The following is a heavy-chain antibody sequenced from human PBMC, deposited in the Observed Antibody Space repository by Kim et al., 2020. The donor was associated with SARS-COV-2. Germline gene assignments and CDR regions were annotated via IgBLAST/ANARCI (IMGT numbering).Heavy chain of an antibody. V-gene: IGHV3-23*01. CDR2: ISDSGSST. CDR3: AKASIVVVVAATGGMDV. D-gene: IGHD2-15*01. CDR1: GFTFSSYA. Sequence: GGSLRLSCAASGFTFSSYAMSWVRQAPGKGLEWVSAISDSGSSTYYTDSVKGRFTISRDNSKNTLYLQMNSLRAEDTAVYYCAKASIVVVVAATGGMDVWGQGTTVTVSS. J-gene: IGHJ6*02.